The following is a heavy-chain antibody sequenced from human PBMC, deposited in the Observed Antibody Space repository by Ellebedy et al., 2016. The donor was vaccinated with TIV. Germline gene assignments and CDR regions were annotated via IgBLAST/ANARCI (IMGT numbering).Heavy chain of an antibody. J-gene: IGHJ6*02. V-gene: IGHV1-46*01. CDR3: ARMEWLLSLWGYGMDV. CDR2: INPSGGST. Sequence: ASVKVSCXASGYTFTSYYMHWVRQAPGQGLEWMGIINPSGGSTSYAQKFQGRVTMTRDTSTSTVYMELSSLRSEDTAVYYCARMEWLLSLWGYGMDVWGQGTTVTVSS. D-gene: IGHD3-3*01. CDR1: GYTFTSYY.